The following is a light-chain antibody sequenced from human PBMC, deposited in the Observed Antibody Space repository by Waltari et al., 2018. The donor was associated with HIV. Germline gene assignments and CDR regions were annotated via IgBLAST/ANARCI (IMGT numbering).Light chain of an antibody. V-gene: IGKV3-20*01. CDR2: GTS. CDR1: QPGCSSS. Sequence: EIVLTQSPGPLSLSPGERATLSCRVTQPGCSSSLAWFQQKPGQAPRLLIYGTSSRATGIPDKFSGSGSGTDFTLTISRLEPEDFAVYYCQQYGSSPSIIFGQGTRLEIK. CDR3: QQYGSSPSII. J-gene: IGKJ5*01.